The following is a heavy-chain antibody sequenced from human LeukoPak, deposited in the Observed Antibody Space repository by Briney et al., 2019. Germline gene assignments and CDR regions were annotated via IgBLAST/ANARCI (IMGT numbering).Heavy chain of an antibody. Sequence: ASVKVSCKASGYTFTGYYMHWVRQAPGQGLEWMGWINPNSGGTNYAQKFQGRVTMTRDTSISTAYMELSRLRSDDTAVYYCARDRGGIAAAGMFYWGQGTLVTVSS. D-gene: IGHD6-13*01. J-gene: IGHJ4*02. V-gene: IGHV1-2*02. CDR2: INPNSGGT. CDR3: ARDRGGIAAAGMFY. CDR1: GYTFTGYY.